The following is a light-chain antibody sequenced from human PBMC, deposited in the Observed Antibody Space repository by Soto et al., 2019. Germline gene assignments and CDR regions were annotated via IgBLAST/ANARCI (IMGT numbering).Light chain of an antibody. CDR1: QSVSSSY. CDR2: GAS. V-gene: IGKV3-20*01. J-gene: IGKJ3*01. CDR3: EQYGSLWFT. Sequence: EIVLTQSPGTLSLSPGERATLSCRASQSVSSSYLAWYQQKPGQAPRLLIYGASSRATGIPDRFGGSGAGTDCTLTISRLEPEDFAVYSCEQYGSLWFTFGPGTKVDIK.